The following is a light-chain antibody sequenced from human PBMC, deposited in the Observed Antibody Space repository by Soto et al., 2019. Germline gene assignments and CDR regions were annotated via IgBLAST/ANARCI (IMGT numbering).Light chain of an antibody. J-gene: IGKJ1*01. Sequence: DIQMTQSPSPLSASVTDRVTITCRASQNISNYLNWYQQKPGKAPQLLISAASTLQSGVPSRFSGSGSGTDFTLTINSLQAEDSATYFCQQSHSTPVTFGHGTRVDI. V-gene: IGKV1-39*01. CDR2: AAS. CDR1: QNISNY. CDR3: QQSHSTPVT.